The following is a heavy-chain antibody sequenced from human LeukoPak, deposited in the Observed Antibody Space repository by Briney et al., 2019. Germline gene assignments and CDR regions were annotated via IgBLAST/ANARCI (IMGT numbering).Heavy chain of an antibody. D-gene: IGHD6-13*01. CDR3: ARDLRRGSSSWYVSGGDY. V-gene: IGHV1-69*06. CDR2: IIPIFGTA. J-gene: IGHJ4*02. CDR1: GGTFSSYA. Sequence: SVKVSCKASGGTFSSYAISWVRQAPGQGLEWMGGIIPIFGTANYAQKFRGRVTITADKSTRTAYMELRSLRSDDTAVYYCARDLRRGSSSWYVSGGDYWGQGTLVTVSS.